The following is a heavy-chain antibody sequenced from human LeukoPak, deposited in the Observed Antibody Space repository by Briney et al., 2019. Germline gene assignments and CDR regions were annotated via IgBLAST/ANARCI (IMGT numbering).Heavy chain of an antibody. CDR2: IWHDGSHK. Sequence: GRSLRLSCAASGFAFNTYAMHWVRQAPGQGLEWVALIWHDGSHKLYSNSVRGQFTISRDNSKNTVSLQMNNLRLEDTAVYYCAREIFGSGSYPDSWGQGTLVTVSS. CDR1: GFAFNTYA. J-gene: IGHJ4*02. V-gene: IGHV3-33*01. CDR3: AREIFGSGSYPDS. D-gene: IGHD3-10*01.